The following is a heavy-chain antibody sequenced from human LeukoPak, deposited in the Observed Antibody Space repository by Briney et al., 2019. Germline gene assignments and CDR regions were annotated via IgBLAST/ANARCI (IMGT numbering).Heavy chain of an antibody. CDR3: ARGFGVVIPYYFDY. CDR1: GGTFSSYA. V-gene: IGHV1-69*13. D-gene: IGHD3-3*01. CDR2: IIPIFGTA. Sequence: ASVKVSCKASGGTFSSYAISWVRQAPGQGLEWMGGIIPIFGTANYAQKFQGRVTITADESTSTAYMELSSLRSEDTAVYYCARGFGVVIPYYFDYWGQGTLVTVSS. J-gene: IGHJ4*02.